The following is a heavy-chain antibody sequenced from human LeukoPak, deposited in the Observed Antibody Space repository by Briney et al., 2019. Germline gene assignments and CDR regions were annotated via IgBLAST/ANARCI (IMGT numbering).Heavy chain of an antibody. CDR1: GYSFTSYW. CDR2: IYPADSDT. V-gene: IGHV5-51*01. J-gene: IGHJ4*02. Sequence: PGESLKISCKASGYSFTSYWIGWVRQMPGKGLEWMGIIYPADSDTRYSPSFEGQVTISADKSITTAYLQWSSLKASDTAKYYCARKSRADYWGQGTLVTVSS. CDR3: ARKSRADY.